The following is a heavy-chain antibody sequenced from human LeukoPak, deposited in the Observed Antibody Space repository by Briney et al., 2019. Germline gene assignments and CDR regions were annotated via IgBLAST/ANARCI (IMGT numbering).Heavy chain of an antibody. CDR1: GGSFSGYY. CDR2: INHSGST. D-gene: IGHD3-16*01. V-gene: IGHV4-34*01. CDR3: ARVPSFGIQKDY. Sequence: SETLSLTCAVYGGSFSGYYWSWIRQPPGKGLEWIGEINHSGSTNYNPSLKSRVTISVDTSKNQFSLKLSSVTAADTAVYYCARVPSFGIQKDYWGQGTLVTVSS. J-gene: IGHJ4*02.